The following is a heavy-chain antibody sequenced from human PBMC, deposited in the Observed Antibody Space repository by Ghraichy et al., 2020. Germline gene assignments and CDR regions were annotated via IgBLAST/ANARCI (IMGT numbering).Heavy chain of an antibody. J-gene: IGHJ4*02. CDR1: GVTVSDTY. V-gene: IGHV3-53*01. D-gene: IGHD2-8*01. CDR3: ASQWPYNGFDY. CDR2: IYASGFP. Sequence: GESLNISCAVSGVTVSDTYMSWVRQVPGKGLEWVSVIYASGFPFYADPVKGRFTISRDNSKNTVYLQMNSLRADDTAIYYCASQWPYNGFDYWGEGVLVAVAS.